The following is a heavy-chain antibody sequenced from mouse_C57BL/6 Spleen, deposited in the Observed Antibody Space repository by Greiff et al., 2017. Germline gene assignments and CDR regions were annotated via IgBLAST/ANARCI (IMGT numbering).Heavy chain of an antibody. CDR1: GFTFSDYY. CDR3: AREGPSVFDV. CDR2: INYDGSST. D-gene: IGHD3-1*01. Sequence: EVKLVESEGGLVQPGSSMKLSCTASGFTFSDYYMAWVRQVPEKGLEWVANINYDGSSTYYLDSLKSRFIISRDNAKNILYLQMSSLKSEDTATYYCAREGPSVFDVWGTGTMVTVSS. V-gene: IGHV5-16*01. J-gene: IGHJ1*03.